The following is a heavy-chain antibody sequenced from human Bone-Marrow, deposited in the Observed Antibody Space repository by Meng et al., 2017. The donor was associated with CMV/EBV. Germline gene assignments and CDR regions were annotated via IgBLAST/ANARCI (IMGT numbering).Heavy chain of an antibody. CDR1: GYTFTGYY. CDR3: ARDDRMVRGVIITRYYGMDV. CDR2: INPNSGGT. J-gene: IGHJ6*02. V-gene: IGHV1-2*02. D-gene: IGHD3-10*01. Sequence: ASVKVSCKASGYTFTGYYMHWVRQAPGQGLEWMGWINPNSGGTNYAQKFQGGVTMTRDTSISTAYMELSRLRSDDTAVYYCARDDRMVRGVIITRYYGMDVWGQGTTVTVSS.